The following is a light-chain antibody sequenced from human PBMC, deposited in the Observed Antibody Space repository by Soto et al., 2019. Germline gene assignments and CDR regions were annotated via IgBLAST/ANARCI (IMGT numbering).Light chain of an antibody. J-gene: IGLJ2*01. CDR3: QSYDSSLSVV. CDR2: GNS. V-gene: IGLV1-40*01. Sequence: QSVRTQPPSVSGAPGQRVTMSCTGSSSNIGAGYDVHWYKQLPGTAPKLLIYGNSNRPSGVPDRFSGSKSGTSASLAITGLQAEDEADYYCQSYDSSLSVVFGGGTKLTVL. CDR1: SSNIGAGYD.